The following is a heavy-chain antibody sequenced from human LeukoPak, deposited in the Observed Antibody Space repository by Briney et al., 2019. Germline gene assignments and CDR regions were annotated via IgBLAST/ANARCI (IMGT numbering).Heavy chain of an antibody. CDR3: ARQGQYYYDSSGSDAFDI. V-gene: IGHV5-51*01. Sequence: GESLKISCKGSGYSFTSYWIGWVRQMPGKGLEWMGIIYPGDSDTRYSPSFQGQVTISADKSISTAYLQWSSLKASDTAMYYCARQGQYYYDSSGSDAFDIWGQGTMVTVSS. CDR1: GYSFTSYW. CDR2: IYPGDSDT. J-gene: IGHJ3*02. D-gene: IGHD3-22*01.